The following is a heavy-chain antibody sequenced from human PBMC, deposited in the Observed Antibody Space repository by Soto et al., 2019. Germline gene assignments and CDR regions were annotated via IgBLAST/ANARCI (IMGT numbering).Heavy chain of an antibody. J-gene: IGHJ4*02. CDR3: ASARSYYFDY. CDR2: ISYDGSNK. CDR1: GFTFSSYG. V-gene: IGHV3-30*03. D-gene: IGHD3-10*01. Sequence: QVQLVESGGGVVQPGRSLRLSCAASGFTFSSYGMHWVRQAPGKGLEWVAVISYDGSNKYYADSVKGRFTISRDNSKNTLYLQMNSLRAEDTAVYYCASARSYYFDYWGQGTLVTVSS.